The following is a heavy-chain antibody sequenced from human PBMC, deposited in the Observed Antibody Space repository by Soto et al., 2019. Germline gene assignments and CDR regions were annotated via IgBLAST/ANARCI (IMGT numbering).Heavy chain of an antibody. CDR2: VRNELRVCST. CDR3: VRARSWRYES. Sequence: VVSLILSCLSSVFTFTEHFMYWFRQAPGKGLEWVGRVRNELRVCSTDYAASVKGRFIISIDDSPNSIYLQMNSLRTEDTAVYYCVRARSWRYESWGLRTLVTVSS. CDR1: VFTFTEHF. V-gene: IGHV3-72*01. D-gene: IGHD3-10*01. J-gene: IGHJ5*02.